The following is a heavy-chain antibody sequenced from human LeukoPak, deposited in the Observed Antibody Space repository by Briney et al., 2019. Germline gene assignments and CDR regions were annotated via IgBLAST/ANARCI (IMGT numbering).Heavy chain of an antibody. CDR1: GFTLTNYW. J-gene: IGHJ4*02. CDR2: INQDGSEK. CDR3: ARNRGCDS. V-gene: IGHV3-7*01. D-gene: IGHD2/OR15-2a*01. Sequence: PGGSLRLSCAASGFTLTNYWMTWVRQGPGKGLEWVANINQDGSEKHYVDSVKGRYAIFRDIAKNSLYLQMNSLRAEDTAVYYCARNRGCDSWGQGTLVTVSS.